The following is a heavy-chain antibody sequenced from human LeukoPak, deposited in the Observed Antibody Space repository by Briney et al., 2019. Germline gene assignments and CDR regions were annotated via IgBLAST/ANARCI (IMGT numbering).Heavy chain of an antibody. V-gene: IGHV4-39*01. CDR3: ARHGGYSNYYYAMDV. CDR2: IYYSGST. Sequence: SETLSLTCTVSGGSISSSSYSWGWIRQPPGKGLGWIGSIYYSGSTYYNPSLKSRVTISVDTSKNQFSLKLRSVTAADTAVYYCARHGGYSNYYYAMDVWGQGTTVTVSS. D-gene: IGHD4-11*01. CDR1: GGSISSSSYS. J-gene: IGHJ6*02.